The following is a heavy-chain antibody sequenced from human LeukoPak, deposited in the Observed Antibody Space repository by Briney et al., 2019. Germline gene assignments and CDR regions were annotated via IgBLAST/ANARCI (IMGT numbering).Heavy chain of an antibody. CDR1: GFTFSSYW. CDR2: INSDGSST. V-gene: IGHV3-74*01. J-gene: IGHJ1*01. Sequence: PGGSLRLSCAASGFTFSSYWMHWVRHAPGKGLVWVSRINSDGSSTSYADSVKGRFTISRDNAKNTLYLQMNSLRAEDTAVYYCARGSAVVVVAATGAEYFQHWGQGTLVTVSS. D-gene: IGHD2-15*01. CDR3: ARGSAVVVVAATGAEYFQH.